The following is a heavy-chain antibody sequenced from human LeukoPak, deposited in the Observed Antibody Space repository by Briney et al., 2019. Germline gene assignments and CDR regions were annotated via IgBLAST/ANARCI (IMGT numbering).Heavy chain of an antibody. V-gene: IGHV3-7*01. Sequence: ETLSLTCAVYGGSFSGYYWSWVRQAPGKGLEWVASIKHDGSEKYYVDSVRGRFTISRDNTMNSLYLQMSSLRAEDTAVYYCATDRGWRTSGYYLYYFEYWGQGTLVTYSS. CDR2: IKHDGSEK. CDR3: ATDRGWRTSGYYLYYFEY. J-gene: IGHJ4*02. CDR1: GGSFSGYY. D-gene: IGHD3-3*01.